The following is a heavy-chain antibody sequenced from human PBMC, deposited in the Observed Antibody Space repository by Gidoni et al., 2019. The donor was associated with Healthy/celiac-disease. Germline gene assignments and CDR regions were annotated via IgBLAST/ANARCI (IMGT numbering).Heavy chain of an antibody. D-gene: IGHD6-13*01. CDR3: ARDPSFPAAGDFDY. Sequence: LEWLGRTYYRSKWYNDYAVSVKSRITINPDTSKNQFSLQLNSVTPEDTAVYYCARDPSFPAAGDFDYWGQGTLVTVSS. J-gene: IGHJ4*02. V-gene: IGHV6-1*01. CDR2: TYYRSKWYN.